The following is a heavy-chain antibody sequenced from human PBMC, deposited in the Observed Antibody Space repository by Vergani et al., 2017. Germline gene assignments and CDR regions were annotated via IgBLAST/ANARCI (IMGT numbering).Heavy chain of an antibody. CDR3: ARDAYYYDSSGYYAIDY. D-gene: IGHD3-22*01. Sequence: EVQLVESGGGLVQPGRSLRLSCAASGFTFDDYAMHWVRQAPGKGLEWVSGISWNSGSIGYADSVKGRFTISRDNAKNSLYLQMNSLRAEDTALYYCARDAYYYDSSGYYAIDYWGQGTLVTVSS. CDR2: ISWNSGSI. CDR1: GFTFDDYA. J-gene: IGHJ4*02. V-gene: IGHV3-9*01.